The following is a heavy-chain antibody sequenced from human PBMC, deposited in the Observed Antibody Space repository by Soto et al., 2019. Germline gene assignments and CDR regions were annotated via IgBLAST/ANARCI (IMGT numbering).Heavy chain of an antibody. CDR1: GGSISSAAYC. V-gene: IGHV4-30-4*01. CDR2: IYDGGTT. J-gene: IGHJ5*02. D-gene: IGHD2-2*01. Sequence: PSETLSLTCTVSGGSISSAAYCWSWIRQSPDKGLEWIGHIYDGGTTYSSPSLKGRVTISADTSETQFSLKLSSVSAADTAVYYCARVPDRWGQGTLVTVSS. CDR3: ARVPDR.